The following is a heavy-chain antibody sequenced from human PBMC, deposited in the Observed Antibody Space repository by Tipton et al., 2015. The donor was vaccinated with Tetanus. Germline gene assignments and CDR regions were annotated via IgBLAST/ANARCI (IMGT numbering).Heavy chain of an antibody. CDR2: IYYSGST. J-gene: IGHJ4*02. CDR1: GGSISSYY. Sequence: TLSLTCTVSGGSISSYYWSWIRQPPGKGLEWIGYIYYSGSTNYNPSLKSRVTISVDTSKNQFSLKLSSVTAADTAVYYCARLGVFPDYWGQGTLVTVSS. D-gene: IGHD2-21*01. CDR3: ARLGVFPDY. V-gene: IGHV4-59*01.